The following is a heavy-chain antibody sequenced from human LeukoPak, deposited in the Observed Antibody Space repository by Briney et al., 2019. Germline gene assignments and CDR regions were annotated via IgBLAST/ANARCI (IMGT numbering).Heavy chain of an antibody. J-gene: IGHJ4*02. D-gene: IGHD3-22*01. Sequence: GGSLRLSCTVSGFTFSNALMSWIRQAPGKGLEWVSYISSSGSTIYYADSVKGRFTISRDNAKNSLYLQMNSLRAEDTAVYYCARDRRRSGYYPIDYWGQGTLVTVSS. V-gene: IGHV3-11*01. CDR2: ISSSGSTI. CDR1: GFTFSNAL. CDR3: ARDRRRSGYYPIDY.